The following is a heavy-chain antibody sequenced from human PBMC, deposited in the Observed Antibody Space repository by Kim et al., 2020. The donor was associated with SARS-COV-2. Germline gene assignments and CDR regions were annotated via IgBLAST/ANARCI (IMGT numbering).Heavy chain of an antibody. CDR3: ARAPKSSSWAFDI. J-gene: IGHJ3*02. Sequence: GGSLRLSCAASGFTFSSYEMNWVRQAPGKGLEWVSYISSSGSTIYYADSVKGRFTISRDNAKNSLYLQMNSLRAEDTAVYYCARAPKSSSWAFDIWGQGTMVTVSS. V-gene: IGHV3-48*03. D-gene: IGHD6-13*01. CDR2: ISSSGSTI. CDR1: GFTFSSYE.